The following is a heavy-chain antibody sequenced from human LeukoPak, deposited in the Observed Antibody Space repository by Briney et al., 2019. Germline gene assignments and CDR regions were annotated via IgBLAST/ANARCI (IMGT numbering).Heavy chain of an antibody. CDR2: INAGNGNT. V-gene: IGHV1-3*01. D-gene: IGHD6-19*01. CDR3: ARFLIAVAGTFNFDAFDI. J-gene: IGHJ3*02. Sequence: GASVKVSCKASGYTFINYAINWGRQAPGQRPEWMGWINAGNGNTKYSQKFQGRVTITRDTSASTAYMVLSSLRSEDTAVYYCARFLIAVAGTFNFDAFDIWGQGTMVTVSS. CDR1: GYTFINYA.